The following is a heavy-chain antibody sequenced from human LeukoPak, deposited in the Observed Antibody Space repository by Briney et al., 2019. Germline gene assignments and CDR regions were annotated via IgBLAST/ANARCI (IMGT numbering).Heavy chain of an antibody. CDR3: ARDSGYCSSTSCYHYYYYYMDV. J-gene: IGHJ6*03. V-gene: IGHV3-21*01. CDR2: ISSSSSYI. CDR1: GFTFSSYS. Sequence: GGSLRLSCAAPGFTFSSYSMNWVRQAPGKGLEWVSSISSSSSYIYYADSVKGRFTISRDNAKNSLYLQMNSLRAEDTAVYYCARDSGYCSSTSCYHYYYYYMDVWGKGTTVTVSS. D-gene: IGHD2-2*01.